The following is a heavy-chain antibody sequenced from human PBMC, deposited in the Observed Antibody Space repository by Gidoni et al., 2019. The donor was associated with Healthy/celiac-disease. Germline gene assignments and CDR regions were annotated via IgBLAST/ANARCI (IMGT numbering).Heavy chain of an antibody. CDR1: GGSIRSGDYY. Sequence: QVQLQESGPGLVKPSQTLSLTCTVSGGSIRSGDYYWSWIRQPPGKGLEWIGYIYYSGSTYYNPSLKSRVTISVDTSKNQFSLKLSSVTAADTAVYYCARVVVVAATPGWFDPWGQGTLVTVSS. V-gene: IGHV4-30-4*01. CDR3: ARVVVVAATPGWFDP. D-gene: IGHD2-15*01. J-gene: IGHJ5*02. CDR2: IYYSGST.